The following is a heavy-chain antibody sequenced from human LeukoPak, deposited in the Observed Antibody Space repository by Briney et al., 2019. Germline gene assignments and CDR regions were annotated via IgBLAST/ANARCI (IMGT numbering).Heavy chain of an antibody. CDR1: GGTFSSYA. J-gene: IGHJ4*02. Sequence: SVKVSCKASGGTFSSYAISWVRQAPGQGLEWMGGIIPIFGTANYAQKFQGRVTITADESTSTAYMELSSLRSEDTAVYYCASPYQSSGWYPQTTYYFDYWGQGTLVTVSS. D-gene: IGHD6-19*01. CDR2: IIPIFGTA. CDR3: ASPYQSSGWYPQTTYYFDY. V-gene: IGHV1-69*13.